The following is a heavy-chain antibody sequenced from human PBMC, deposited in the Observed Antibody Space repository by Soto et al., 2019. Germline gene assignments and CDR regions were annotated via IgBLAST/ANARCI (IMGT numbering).Heavy chain of an antibody. CDR2: INHSGST. CDR3: ARGLVIGLRYFDWFPVYYFDY. V-gene: IGHV4-34*01. Sequence: SETLSLTCAVYGGSFSGYYWSWIRQPPGKGLEWIGEINHSGSTNYNPSLKSRVTISVDTSKNQFSLKLSSVTAADTAVYYCARGLVIGLRYFDWFPVYYFDYWGQGTLVTVSS. CDR1: GGSFSGYY. J-gene: IGHJ4*02. D-gene: IGHD3-9*01.